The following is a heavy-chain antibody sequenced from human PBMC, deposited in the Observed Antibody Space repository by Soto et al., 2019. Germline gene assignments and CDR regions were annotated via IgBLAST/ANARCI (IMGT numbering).Heavy chain of an antibody. Sequence: QVQLVEYGGGVVQPGRSLRLSCAASGFTFSRYGMHWVRQAPGKGLEWVTVIWYDGSKTHYADSVRGRFTISRDDSINTLYLQMNSLRVEDTAIYYCARGRCGYSCHFDNWGQGTLVTVSS. CDR2: IWYDGSKT. V-gene: IGHV3-33*01. J-gene: IGHJ4*02. D-gene: IGHD5-18*01. CDR1: GFTFSRYG. CDR3: ARGRCGYSCHFDN.